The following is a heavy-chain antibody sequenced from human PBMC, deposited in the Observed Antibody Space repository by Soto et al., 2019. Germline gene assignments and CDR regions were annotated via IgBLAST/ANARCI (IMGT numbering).Heavy chain of an antibody. CDR1: GFTFSNFG. J-gene: IGHJ6*02. V-gene: IGHV3-30*18. D-gene: IGHD2-15*01. Sequence: QPGWSLRLSCVGSGFTFSNFGMHWVRQAPGKGLEWVAGISYDGRSESYVDSVRGRFTLSRDNSKNTLSLQMISLRPEDTGVYYCEKALDVVMVLSATRGLDVWGQVTTGTVSS. CDR2: ISYDGRSE. CDR3: EKALDVVMVLSATRGLDV.